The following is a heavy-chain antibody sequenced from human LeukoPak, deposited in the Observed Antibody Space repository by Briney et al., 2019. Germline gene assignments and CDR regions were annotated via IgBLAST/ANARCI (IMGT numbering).Heavy chain of an antibody. CDR3: ATIAAAVGGFDY. CDR2: ISSSSSYI. V-gene: IGHV3-21*01. CDR1: GFTFSSYS. Sequence: GGSLRLSCAASGFTFSSYSMNWVRQAPGKGLEWVSSISSSSSYIYCADSVKGRFTISRDNAKNSLYLQMNSLRAEDTAVYYCATIAAAVGGFDYWGQGTLVTVSS. J-gene: IGHJ4*02. D-gene: IGHD6-13*01.